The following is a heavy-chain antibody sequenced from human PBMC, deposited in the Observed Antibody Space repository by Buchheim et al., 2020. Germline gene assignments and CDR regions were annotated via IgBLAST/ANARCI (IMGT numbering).Heavy chain of an antibody. CDR1: GFTFSSYW. CDR3: ARDRWAAAAGIYYYCGMDV. V-gene: IGHV3-7*01. J-gene: IGHJ6*02. D-gene: IGHD6-13*01. Sequence: EVQLVESGGGLVQPGGSLRLSCEASGFTFSSYWMNWVRQAPGKGLEWVANIKQDGSEKHYVDSVKGRFTISRDNAKNSLYLQMNSLRAEDTAVYYCARDRWAAAAGIYYYCGMDVWGQGT. CDR2: IKQDGSEK.